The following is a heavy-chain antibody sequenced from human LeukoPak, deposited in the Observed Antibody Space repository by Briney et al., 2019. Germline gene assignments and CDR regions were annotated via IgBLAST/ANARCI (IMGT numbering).Heavy chain of an antibody. D-gene: IGHD6-13*01. CDR1: GFTFSNYG. V-gene: IGHV3-30*03. CDR2: ISYDGTNK. J-gene: IGHJ4*02. CDR3: ARAPGYPNLASDY. Sequence: PGGSLRLSCAASGFTFSNYGMNWVRQAPGKGLEWVAVISYDGTNKYYGDSVKGRFTISRDNSKNTLYLQMNSLRPEDTAVYYCARAPGYPNLASDYWGQGTLVTVSS.